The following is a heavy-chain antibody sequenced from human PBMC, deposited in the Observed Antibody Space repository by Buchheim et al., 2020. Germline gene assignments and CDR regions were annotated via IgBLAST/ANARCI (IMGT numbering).Heavy chain of an antibody. V-gene: IGHV3-7*01. CDR1: GFTFSSYW. J-gene: IGHJ5*02. CDR2: IKQDGSEK. CDR3: ARDFGDYDIKGVQDGFDP. Sequence: EVQLVESGGGLVQPGGSLRLSCAASGFTFSSYWMSWVRQAPGKGLEWVANIKQDGSEKYYVDSVKGRFTISRDNATNSLYLQMNSLRAEDTAVYYCARDFGDYDIKGVQDGFDPWGQGTL. D-gene: IGHD3-9*01.